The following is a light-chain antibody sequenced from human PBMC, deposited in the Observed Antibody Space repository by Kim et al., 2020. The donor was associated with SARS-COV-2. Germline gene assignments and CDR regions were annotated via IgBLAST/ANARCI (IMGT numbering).Light chain of an antibody. CDR3: LQDYNYPRT. Sequence: SASVGDRVTITCRASQDIRNHLGWYQQKPGKAPKFLIYAASTLESGVPSRFSGSGSGTDFTLTISSLQPDDFASYYCLQDYNYPRTFGQGTKVDIK. V-gene: IGKV1-6*01. CDR2: AAS. CDR1: QDIRNH. J-gene: IGKJ1*01.